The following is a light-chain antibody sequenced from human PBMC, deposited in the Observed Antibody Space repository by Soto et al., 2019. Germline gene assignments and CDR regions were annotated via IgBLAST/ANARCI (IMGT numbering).Light chain of an antibody. CDR1: SSDVGGYNH. Sequence: QSVLTQPASVSGSPGQSITISCTGTSSDVGGYNHVSWYQHHPGKAPKLIIFEVSNRPSGVSNRFSGSKSGNTASLTISGLQAEDEGDYYCSSYTGSSTLVFGTGTKVTVL. V-gene: IGLV2-14*01. CDR2: EVS. CDR3: SSYTGSSTLV. J-gene: IGLJ1*01.